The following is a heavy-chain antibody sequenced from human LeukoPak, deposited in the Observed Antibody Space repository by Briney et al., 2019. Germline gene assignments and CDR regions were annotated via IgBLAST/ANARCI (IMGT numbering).Heavy chain of an antibody. CDR2: IYPGESDT. CDR1: GYSFTSYS. D-gene: IGHD3-3*01. Sequence: GESLTISCKGSGYSFTSYSIGWVRQIPGKGLEWLGIIYPGESDTTYSPSFQGQVTISADKSVSTAYLQWSRLKASDTAMYYCARLSGYDFWSGYYGIDYWGQGTLVTVSS. V-gene: IGHV5-51*01. CDR3: ARLSGYDFWSGYYGIDY. J-gene: IGHJ4*02.